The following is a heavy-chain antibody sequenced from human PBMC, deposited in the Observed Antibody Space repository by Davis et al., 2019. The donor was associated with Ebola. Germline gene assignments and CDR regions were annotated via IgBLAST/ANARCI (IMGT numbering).Heavy chain of an antibody. CDR3: ARDGIAIFYYYSMDV. Sequence: PGGSLRLSCAASGFNFSDYGLHWVRQAPGKGLEWVSVTSFGGSNKFYADYVRGRFTISVDSSKNTVYLQMNSLVAEDTAVYHCARDGIAIFYYYSMDVWGQGTTVTVSS. CDR2: TSFGGSNK. J-gene: IGHJ6*02. CDR1: GFNFSDYG. D-gene: IGHD6-13*01. V-gene: IGHV3-30*04.